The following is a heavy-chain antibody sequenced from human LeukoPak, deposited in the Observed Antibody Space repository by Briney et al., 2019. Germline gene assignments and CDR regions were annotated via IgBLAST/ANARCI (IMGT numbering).Heavy chain of an antibody. D-gene: IGHD3-9*01. Sequence: SETLSLTCTVSGGSISSSSYYWGWIRQPPGKGLEWIGSIYYSGSTNYNPSLKSRVTISVDTSKNQFSLKLSSVTAADTAVYYCARGTKDYDILTGYPRGWFDPWGQGTLVTVSS. V-gene: IGHV4-39*07. CDR2: IYYSGST. CDR3: ARGTKDYDILTGYPRGWFDP. J-gene: IGHJ5*02. CDR1: GGSISSSSYY.